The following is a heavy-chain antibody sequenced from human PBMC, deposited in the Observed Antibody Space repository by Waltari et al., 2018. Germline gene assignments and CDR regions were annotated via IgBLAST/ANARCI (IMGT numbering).Heavy chain of an antibody. CDR3: ARSLSEYIVPTTGVFFDY. D-gene: IGHD5-12*01. J-gene: IGHJ4*02. Sequence: EVQLVESGGDLVQPGGSLRLSCATAGFTLINGRWGWVRQAPGKGLEWVANMKQDGIEKFYVDSVKGRFTISRDNAKNSLYLQMNGLRVEDTAVYYCARSLSEYIVPTTGVFFDYWGQGSLVTVSS. CDR2: MKQDGIEK. V-gene: IGHV3-7*01. CDR1: GFTLINGR.